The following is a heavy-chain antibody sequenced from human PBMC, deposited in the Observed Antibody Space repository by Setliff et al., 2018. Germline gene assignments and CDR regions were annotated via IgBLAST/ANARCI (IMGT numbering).Heavy chain of an antibody. Sequence: GASVKVSCKASGYTFTGPYMHWVRQAPGQGLEWMGWINPDTGYSKYAQKSQGRVTLTRDTSLTTAYMELRSLTSDDTAVYYCATQTAAYYFDYWGQGALVTVSS. D-gene: IGHD6-13*01. CDR1: GYTFTGPY. CDR2: INPDTGYS. CDR3: ATQTAAYYFDY. V-gene: IGHV1-2*02. J-gene: IGHJ4*02.